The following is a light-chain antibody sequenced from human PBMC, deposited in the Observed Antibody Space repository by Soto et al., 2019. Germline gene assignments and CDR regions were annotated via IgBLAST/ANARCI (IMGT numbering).Light chain of an antibody. CDR1: TGVVTGGHY. CDR2: DAS. Sequence: QAVVTQEASLTVSPGGTVTLTCGSSTGVVTGGHYPYWIQQKPGQAPRTLIYDASTKYPWTPARFSGSLPGGKAALTLSGALPEDEADYYCLLFYSGVPIFGGGTKLTVL. V-gene: IGLV7-46*01. J-gene: IGLJ2*01. CDR3: LLFYSGVPI.